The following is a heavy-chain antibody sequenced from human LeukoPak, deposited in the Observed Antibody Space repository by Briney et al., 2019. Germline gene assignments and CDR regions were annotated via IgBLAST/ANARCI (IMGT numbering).Heavy chain of an antibody. D-gene: IGHD6-19*01. CDR1: GGSFSGYC. V-gene: IGHV4-34*01. CDR3: ARGVKSGGWTKYYYYYYGMDV. J-gene: IGHJ6*02. CDR2: INHSGST. Sequence: SETLSLTCAVYGGSFSGYCWSWIRQPPGKGLEWIGEINHSGSTNYNPSLKSRVTISVDTSKNQFSLKLSSVTAADTAVYYCARGVKSGGWTKYYYYYYGMDVWGQGTTVTVSS.